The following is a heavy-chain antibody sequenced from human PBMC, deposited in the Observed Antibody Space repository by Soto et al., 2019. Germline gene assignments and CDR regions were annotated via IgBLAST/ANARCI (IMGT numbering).Heavy chain of an antibody. CDR1: GGTFSSYA. D-gene: IGHD1-26*01. V-gene: IGHV1-69*01. CDR2: IIPIFGTA. Sequence: QVQLVQSGAEVKKPGSSVKVSCKASGGTFSSYAISWVRQAPGQGLEWMGGIIPIFGTANYAQKFQGRVTITADETTSTAYMELSSLRSEDTAVYYCAREGRHSGSSAQAFDIWGQGTMVTVSS. CDR3: AREGRHSGSSAQAFDI. J-gene: IGHJ3*02.